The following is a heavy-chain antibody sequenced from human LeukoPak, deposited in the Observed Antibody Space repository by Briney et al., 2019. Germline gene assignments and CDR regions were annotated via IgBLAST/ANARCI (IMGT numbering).Heavy chain of an antibody. Sequence: SETLSLTCAVSGDSISSSNWWSWVRQPPGKGLEWIGEIYHSGSTNYNPSLKSRLTISIDKSKNQFSLKLSSVTAADTAVYYCARGKIVTTYFDYWGQGTLVTVSS. CDR2: IYHSGST. D-gene: IGHD4-17*01. J-gene: IGHJ4*02. V-gene: IGHV4-4*02. CDR1: GDSISSSNW. CDR3: ARGKIVTTYFDY.